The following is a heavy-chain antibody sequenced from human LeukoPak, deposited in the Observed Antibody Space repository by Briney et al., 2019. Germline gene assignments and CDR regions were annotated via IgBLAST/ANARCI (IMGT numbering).Heavy chain of an antibody. Sequence: QPGRSLRLSCAASGFTFSSYAMHWVRRAPGKGLEWVAVISYDGSNKYYADSVKGRFTISRDNSKNTLYLQMSSLSAEDTAVYYCAKAVKGGCSSGGSCYIVDYWGQGTLVTVSS. D-gene: IGHD2-15*01. CDR1: GFTFSSYA. CDR2: ISYDGSNK. V-gene: IGHV3-30-3*01. CDR3: AKAVKGGCSSGGSCYIVDY. J-gene: IGHJ4*02.